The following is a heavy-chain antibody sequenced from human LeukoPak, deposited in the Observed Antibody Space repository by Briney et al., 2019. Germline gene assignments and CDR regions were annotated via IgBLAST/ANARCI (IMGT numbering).Heavy chain of an antibody. Sequence: PSETLSLTCTVSGGSINSYYWSWIRQPPGKGLEWIGYIYYSGSTNYNPSLKSRVTISVDQSKNQFSLKLTSMTAADTAVYYCARGGSNFDYWGQGTLVTVSP. CDR2: IYYSGST. J-gene: IGHJ4*02. CDR3: ARGGSNFDY. V-gene: IGHV4-59*01. CDR1: GGSINSYY. D-gene: IGHD2-15*01.